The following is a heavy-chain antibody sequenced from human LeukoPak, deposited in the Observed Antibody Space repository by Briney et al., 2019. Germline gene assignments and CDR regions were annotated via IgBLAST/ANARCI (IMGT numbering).Heavy chain of an antibody. CDR2: ISAYNGNT. CDR1: GYTFTSYG. J-gene: IGHJ4*02. V-gene: IGHV1-18*01. Sequence: ASVKVSCKASGYTFTSYGISWVRQAPGQGLEGMGWISAYNGNTNYAQKLQGRVTMTTDTSTSTAYMELRSLRSDDTAVYYCARDLVRMVRGVTAGYWGQGTLVTVSS. CDR3: ARDLVRMVRGVTAGY. D-gene: IGHD3-10*01.